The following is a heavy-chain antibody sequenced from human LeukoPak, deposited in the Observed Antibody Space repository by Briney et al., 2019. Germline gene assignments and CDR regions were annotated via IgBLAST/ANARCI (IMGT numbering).Heavy chain of an antibody. D-gene: IGHD6-19*01. CDR1: GYTFTSYG. V-gene: IGHV1-18*01. CDR2: ISAYNGNT. Sequence: ATVKVSCKASGYTFTSYGISWVRQAPGQGLEWMGWISAYNGNTNYAQKLQGRVTMTTDTSTSTAYMELRSLRSDDAAAYYCARDQGYSSGSYYFDHWGQGTLVTVSS. J-gene: IGHJ4*02. CDR3: ARDQGYSSGSYYFDH.